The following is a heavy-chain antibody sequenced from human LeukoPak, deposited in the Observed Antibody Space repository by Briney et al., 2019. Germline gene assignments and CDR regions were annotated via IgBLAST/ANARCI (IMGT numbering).Heavy chain of an antibody. Sequence: SETLSLTCTVSGGSISSYYWSWIRQPPGKGLEWIGYIYYSGSTNYNPSLKSRVTISVDTSKNQFSLKLSSVTAADTAVYYCARSGPHGGWYYFDYWGQGTLVTVSS. V-gene: IGHV4-59*01. CDR1: GGSISSYY. CDR3: ARSGPHGGWYYFDY. D-gene: IGHD6-19*01. CDR2: IYYSGST. J-gene: IGHJ4*02.